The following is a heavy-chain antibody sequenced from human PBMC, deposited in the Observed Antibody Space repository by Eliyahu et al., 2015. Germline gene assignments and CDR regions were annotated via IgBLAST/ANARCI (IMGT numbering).Heavy chain of an antibody. CDR3: ARNPVFYGDYVWYFDY. Sequence: QVQLQESGPGLVKPSQTLSLTCTVSGGSISSXGYYWSWIRQHPGKGLEWIGYIYYSGSTYYNPSLKSRVTISVDTSKNQFSLKLSSVTAADTAVYYCARNPVFYGDYVWYFDYWGQGTLVTVSS. CDR2: IYYSGST. J-gene: IGHJ4*02. D-gene: IGHD4-17*01. V-gene: IGHV4-31*03. CDR1: GGSISSXGYY.